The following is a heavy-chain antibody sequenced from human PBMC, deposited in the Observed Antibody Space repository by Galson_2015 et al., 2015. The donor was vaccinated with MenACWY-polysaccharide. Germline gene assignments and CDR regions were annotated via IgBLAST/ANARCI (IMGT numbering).Heavy chain of an antibody. CDR2: IIPIAGMV. V-gene: IGHV1-69*04. CDR3: ARVDCNGTICYFAY. J-gene: IGHJ4*02. D-gene: IGHD2/OR15-2a*01. CDR1: GGTFSDYG. Sequence: SVKVSCKASGGTFSDYGFGWVRQAPGQGLEWMGRIIPIAGMVNYAQKFRGRVTITADRSTSTAHLDLSSLTSEDTAVYYCARVDCNGTICYFAYWGQGTLVTVSS.